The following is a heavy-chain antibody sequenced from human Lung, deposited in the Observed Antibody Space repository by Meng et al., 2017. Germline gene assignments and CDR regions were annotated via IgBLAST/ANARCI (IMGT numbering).Heavy chain of an antibody. D-gene: IGHD3-22*01. CDR2: VYHSGST. J-gene: IGHJ4*02. V-gene: IGHV4-4*02. CDR1: GGSISSNNW. CDR3: ARDDSGYADFDS. Sequence: QVQLQESDSGLVKPSQTLSLTCAVSGGSISSNNWWSWVRQTPGRGLEWIGEVYHSGSTNYNPSLKSRVIISVNNSKNQFSLKLTSVTAADTAVYYCARDDSGYADFDSWGQGTLVTVSS.